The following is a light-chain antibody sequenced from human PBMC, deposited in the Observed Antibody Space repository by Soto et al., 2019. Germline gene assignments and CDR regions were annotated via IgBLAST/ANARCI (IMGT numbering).Light chain of an antibody. Sequence: QSVLTQPASVSGSPGQSITISCTGTTSDVGRYNYVSWYQQHPRKAPKLIIYDVSNRPSGVSNRFSGSKSGNTASLTISGLQAEDEADYYCNSYTSSSTYVFGTGTKVTVL. J-gene: IGLJ1*01. V-gene: IGLV2-14*01. CDR3: NSYTSSSTYV. CDR2: DVS. CDR1: TSDVGRYNY.